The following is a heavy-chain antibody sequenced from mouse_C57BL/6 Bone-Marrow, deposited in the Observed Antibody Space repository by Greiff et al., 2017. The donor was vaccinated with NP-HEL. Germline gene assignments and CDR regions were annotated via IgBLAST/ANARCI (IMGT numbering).Heavy chain of an antibody. D-gene: IGHD2-5*01. CDR3: ARKYSNYVYWYIDV. V-gene: IGHV1-69*01. Sequence: QVQLQQPGAELVMPGASVKLSCKASGYTFTSYWMHWVKLRPGQGLEWIGEIDPSDSYTNYNQKFKGKSTLTVDKSSSTAYMQLSSLTSEDSAVYYCARKYSNYVYWYIDVWGTGTTVTVSS. CDR2: IDPSDSYT. CDR1: GYTFTSYW. J-gene: IGHJ1*03.